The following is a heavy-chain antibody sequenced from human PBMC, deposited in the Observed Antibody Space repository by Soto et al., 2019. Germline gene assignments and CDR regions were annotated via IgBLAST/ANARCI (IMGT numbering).Heavy chain of an antibody. CDR1: GYTFTTYV. D-gene: IGHD3-3*01. CDR2: INAGNDNT. CDR3: ARVGHYYYGMDV. Sequence: QVQLVQSGAEVKKPGASVKVSCKASGYTFTTYVMHWVRQAPGQRLEWMGWINAGNDNTKYSQKFQGRVTITRETPASTVYMELSSLSSEDTAVYYCARVGHYYYGMDVWGQGTTVTVSS. V-gene: IGHV1-3*01. J-gene: IGHJ6*02.